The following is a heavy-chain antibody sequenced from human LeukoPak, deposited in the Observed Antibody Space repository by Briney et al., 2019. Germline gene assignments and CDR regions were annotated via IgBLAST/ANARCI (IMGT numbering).Heavy chain of an antibody. Sequence: SETLSLTCTVSGGSISRYYWSWIRQPPGKGLEWIGYIYYTGSTNYNPSLKSRVTTPVDTSKNQFSLKLSSVTAADTAVYYCATTGYCSGGSCYGEYFQHWGQGTLVTVSS. CDR2: IYYTGST. D-gene: IGHD2-15*01. CDR1: GGSISRYY. CDR3: ATTGYCSGGSCYGEYFQH. V-gene: IGHV4-59*08. J-gene: IGHJ1*01.